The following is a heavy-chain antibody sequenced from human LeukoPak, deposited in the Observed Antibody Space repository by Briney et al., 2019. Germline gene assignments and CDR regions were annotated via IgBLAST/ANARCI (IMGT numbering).Heavy chain of an antibody. J-gene: IGHJ2*01. CDR1: GGSISSYY. Sequence: SETLSLTCTVSGGSISSYYWSWIRQPPGKGLEWIGYIFYSGSTNYNPSLKSRVTISLATSKNQFSLQLRSVTAADTAVYYCARFTTVVPAFWYFDLWGRGTLVTVSS. CDR2: IFYSGST. D-gene: IGHD4-23*01. V-gene: IGHV4-59*08. CDR3: ARFTTVVPAFWYFDL.